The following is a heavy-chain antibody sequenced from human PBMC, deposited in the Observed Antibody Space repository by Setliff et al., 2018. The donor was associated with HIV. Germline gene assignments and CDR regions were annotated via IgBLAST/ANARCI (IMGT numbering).Heavy chain of an antibody. CDR2: ISPYNGNT. V-gene: IGHV1-18*01. Sequence: ASVKVSCKASGYAFSNYGISWVRQAPGQGLEWMGWISPYNGNTNYVQKLQGRVTITTDTSTSTAYMELRSLRSDDTALYYCARKPTGSPSDYWGQGTLVTVSS. CDR3: ARKPTGSPSDY. J-gene: IGHJ4*02. D-gene: IGHD2-2*01. CDR1: GYAFSNYG.